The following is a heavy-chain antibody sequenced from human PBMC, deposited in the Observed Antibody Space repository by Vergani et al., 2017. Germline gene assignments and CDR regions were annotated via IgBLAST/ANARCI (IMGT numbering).Heavy chain of an antibody. CDR1: GGSISSYY. D-gene: IGHD2-15*01. V-gene: IGHV4-59*01. Sequence: QVQLQESGPGLVKPSETLSLTCTVSGGSISSYYWSWIRQPPGKGLEWIGYLYYSGSTNYNPALKSRVTISVDTSKNQFSLKLSSATAADTAVYYCAGARYSSGGSCSGWFDPWGQGTLVTVSS. J-gene: IGHJ5*02. CDR3: AGARYSSGGSCSGWFDP. CDR2: LYYSGST.